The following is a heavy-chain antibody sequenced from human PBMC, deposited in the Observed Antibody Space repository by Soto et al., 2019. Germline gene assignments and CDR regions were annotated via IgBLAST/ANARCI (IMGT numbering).Heavy chain of an antibody. CDR3: ARKVVADY. V-gene: IGHV3-30-3*01. Sequence: QVQLVESGGGVVQPGRSLRLSCAASGFTFSSYAMHWVRKAPGKGLEWVAVISYDGSNKYYADSVKGRFTISRDNSKNTLYLQMNSLRAEDTAVYYCARKVVADYWGQGTLVTVSS. J-gene: IGHJ4*02. CDR2: ISYDGSNK. CDR1: GFTFSSYA. D-gene: IGHD2-15*01.